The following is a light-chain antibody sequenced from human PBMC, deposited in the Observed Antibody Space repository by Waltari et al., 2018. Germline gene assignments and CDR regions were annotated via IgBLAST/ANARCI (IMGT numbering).Light chain of an antibody. J-gene: IGLJ2*01. V-gene: IGLV3-19*01. CDR2: GKN. Sequence: SSELTQDPAVSVALGQTVRITCQGDSLRSYYASWYKQKPGQAPVLVIYGKNNQPSGIPDRFSGSSAGKTAALTITGAQAEDEADYYCNSRDSSGNHLDVVFGGGTKLTVL. CDR1: SLRSYY. CDR3: NSRDSSGNHLDVV.